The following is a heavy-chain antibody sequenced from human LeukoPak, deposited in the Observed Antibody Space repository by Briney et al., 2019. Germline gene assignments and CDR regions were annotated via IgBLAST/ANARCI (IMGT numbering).Heavy chain of an antibody. CDR3: ARDGEGFSYGGYVNY. CDR1: GYTFSTYD. CDR2: MNPNSANT. V-gene: IGHV1-8*03. D-gene: IGHD5-12*01. J-gene: IGHJ4*02. Sequence: ASVRVSCKTSGYTFSTYDINWLRQAAGQGLEWMGWMNPNSANTGFAQKFQGRATITRDTSISTAYLELSSLTSDDTAVYYCARDGEGFSYGGYVNYWGQGTLVTVSS.